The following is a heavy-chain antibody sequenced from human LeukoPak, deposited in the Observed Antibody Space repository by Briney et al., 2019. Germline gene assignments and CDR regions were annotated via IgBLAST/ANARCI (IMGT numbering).Heavy chain of an antibody. CDR2: ILYSGGT. CDR3: ALIEKAAGITGTY. D-gene: IGHD1-14*01. Sequence: SGTLSLTCTVSGGSIRSYYWSWIRQPPGKGLEWIGYILYSGGTNYNPSLKSRVTISVDTSKNQFSLKLSSVTAADTAVYYCALIEKAAGITGTYWGQGTLVTVSS. V-gene: IGHV4-59*01. J-gene: IGHJ4*02. CDR1: GGSIRSYY.